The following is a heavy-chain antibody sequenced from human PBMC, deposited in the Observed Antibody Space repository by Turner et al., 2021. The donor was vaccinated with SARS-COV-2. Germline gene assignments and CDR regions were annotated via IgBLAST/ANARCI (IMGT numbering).Heavy chain of an antibody. CDR3: AKGRVAVSYYFDY. D-gene: IGHD6-19*01. Sequence: EVQLVESGGGLVQPGRSLRLSCAASGFTFDDYARPWVRQAPGKGLEWVSGVSWNSDSIGYADSVKGRFTISRDNAKNSLYLQMHTLRAEDTALYYCAKGRVAVSYYFDYWGQGTLVTVSS. J-gene: IGHJ4*02. CDR2: VSWNSDSI. CDR1: GFTFDDYA. V-gene: IGHV3-9*01.